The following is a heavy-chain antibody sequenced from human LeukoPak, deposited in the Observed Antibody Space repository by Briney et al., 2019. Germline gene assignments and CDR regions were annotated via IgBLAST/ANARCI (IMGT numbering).Heavy chain of an antibody. CDR2: ISYDGSNK. CDR3: AKDQAVAGTSLDY. J-gene: IGHJ4*02. V-gene: IGHV3-30*18. Sequence: SGGSLRLSCAASGFTFSSYGMHWVRQAPGKGLEWVAVISYDGSNKYYADSVKGRFTISRDNSKNTLYLQMNSLRAEDTAVYYCAKDQAVAGTSLDYWGQGTLVTVSS. D-gene: IGHD6-19*01. CDR1: GFTFSSYG.